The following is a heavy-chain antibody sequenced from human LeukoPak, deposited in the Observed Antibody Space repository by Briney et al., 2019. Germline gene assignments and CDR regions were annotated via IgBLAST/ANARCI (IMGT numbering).Heavy chain of an antibody. Sequence: PSGTLSLTCAVYGGSFSGYYWSWIRQPPGKGLEWIGEINHSGSTNYNPSLKSRVTISVDTSKNQFSLKLSSVTAADTAVYYCARGAWWFDYWGRGTLVTVSS. J-gene: IGHJ4*02. CDR2: INHSGST. V-gene: IGHV4-34*01. D-gene: IGHD2-8*02. CDR1: GGSFSGYY. CDR3: ARGAWWFDY.